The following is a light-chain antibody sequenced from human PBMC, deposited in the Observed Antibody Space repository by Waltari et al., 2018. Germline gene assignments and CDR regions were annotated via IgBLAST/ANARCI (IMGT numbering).Light chain of an antibody. Sequence: DIVMTQSPVSLSVTPGEPASISSRSSQSLLHSNGYNYVDWHVQKPGQSPQLLIYVASKRASGVPDRFSGSGSGTDFTLKISRVEAEDVGVYYCMQTRETPQTFGQGTKVEIK. J-gene: IGKJ1*01. V-gene: IGKV2-28*01. CDR3: MQTRETPQT. CDR1: QSLLHSNGYNY. CDR2: VAS.